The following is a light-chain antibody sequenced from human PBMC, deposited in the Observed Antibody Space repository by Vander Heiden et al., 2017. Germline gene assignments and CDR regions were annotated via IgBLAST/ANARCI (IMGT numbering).Light chain of an antibody. CDR2: SAS. CDR3: QQSYSTPPWT. V-gene: IGKV1-39*01. CDR1: QSISSY. J-gene: IGKJ1*01. Sequence: DIQMTQSPSSLSASVGDRVTITCRASQSISSYLNWYQQKPGRAPKLLIYSASSLQSGVPSRFSSSGSGTDFTLIISSLQPEDFATYYCQQSYSTPPWTFGQGTKVEIK.